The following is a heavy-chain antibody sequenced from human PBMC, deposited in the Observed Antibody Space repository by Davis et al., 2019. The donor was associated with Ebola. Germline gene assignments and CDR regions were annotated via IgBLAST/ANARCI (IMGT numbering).Heavy chain of an antibody. J-gene: IGHJ4*02. CDR2: IYYSGST. CDR3: ARESYSSGWFEY. Sequence: SETLSLTCTASGGSISSYYWSWIRQPPGKGLEWIGYIYYSGSTDYNPSLQSRVTISVDTSKNQFSLRLSSVTAADTAVYFCARESYSSGWFEYWGQGTLVTVSS. V-gene: IGHV4-59*01. CDR1: GGSISSYY. D-gene: IGHD6-19*01.